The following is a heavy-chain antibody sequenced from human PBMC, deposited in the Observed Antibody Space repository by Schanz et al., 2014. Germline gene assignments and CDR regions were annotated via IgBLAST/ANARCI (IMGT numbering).Heavy chain of an antibody. J-gene: IGHJ4*02. CDR1: GITLSGYG. D-gene: IGHD6-13*01. CDR3: AKEKEEVAADGSCFDY. Sequence: QVQLVESGGGVVQPGRSLRLSCAASGITLSGYGLHWVRQAPGKGLEWVGFISFDGRNTVYAHSVKGRFTISRDNSKNTMNLKINSLRDEDTDVYYCAKEKEEVAADGSCFDYWGQGTLVTVSS. CDR2: ISFDGRNT. V-gene: IGHV3-30*18.